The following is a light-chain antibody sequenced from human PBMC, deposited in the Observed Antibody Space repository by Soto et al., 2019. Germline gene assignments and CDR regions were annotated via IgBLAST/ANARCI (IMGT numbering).Light chain of an antibody. CDR3: QRYNNWPLT. V-gene: IGKV3-15*01. J-gene: IGKJ4*01. CDR1: QSLTNS. Sequence: EMVLTQTPGTLSLSPGERATHSCRASQSLTNSFIAWYQQKPGQAPRLLIYDTSTRATGVPARFSGSRSGTEFTLTINSLQSEDFAVYYRQRYNNWPLTFGGGTKVDIK. CDR2: DTS.